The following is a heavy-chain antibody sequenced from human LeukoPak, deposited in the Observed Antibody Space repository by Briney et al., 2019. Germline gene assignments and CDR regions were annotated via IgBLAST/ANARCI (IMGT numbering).Heavy chain of an antibody. CDR1: GFTFSNYW. D-gene: IGHD1-20*01. Sequence: GGSLRVSCVASGFTFSNYWMLWVRQAPGKGLMWVSLISTDGKSTRYAESVKGRFTISRDNAKNTLYLQMNSLRAEDTAVYYCAREGITGRPYYYYYGMDVWGQGTTVTVSS. CDR2: ISTDGKST. J-gene: IGHJ6*02. V-gene: IGHV3-74*01. CDR3: AREGITGRPYYYYYGMDV.